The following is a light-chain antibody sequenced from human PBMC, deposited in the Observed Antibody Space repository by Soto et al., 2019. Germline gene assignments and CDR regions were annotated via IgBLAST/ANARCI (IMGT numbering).Light chain of an antibody. V-gene: IGKV3D-15*01. Sequence: EIVLTQSPGTLSLSPGEGATLSCRASQSVSSDYLAWYQQKPGQAPRLLIYGASIRATGIPDRFSGSGSGTDFTLTINSLQSEDFAVYYCQRYNNWPLTFGGGTKVDIK. CDR3: QRYNNWPLT. J-gene: IGKJ4*01. CDR1: QSVSSDY. CDR2: GAS.